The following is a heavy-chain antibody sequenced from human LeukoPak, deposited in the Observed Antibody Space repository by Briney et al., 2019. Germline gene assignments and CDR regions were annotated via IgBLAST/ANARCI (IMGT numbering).Heavy chain of an antibody. V-gene: IGHV3-23*01. CDR3: ARCTASCYANAFDV. Sequence: PGGSLRLSCAASGFSFNNNAMSWVRQAPGKGLEWVSAINGGGDATEYADSVKGRFTISRDNYKKTLYLQMNSLRPEDTAVYYCARCTASCYANAFDVWGQGTLLTVSS. CDR1: GFSFNNNA. D-gene: IGHD2-2*01. J-gene: IGHJ3*01. CDR2: INGGGDAT.